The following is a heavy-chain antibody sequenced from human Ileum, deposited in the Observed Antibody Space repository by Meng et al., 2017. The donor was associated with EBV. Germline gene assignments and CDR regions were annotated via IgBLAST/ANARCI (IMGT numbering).Heavy chain of an antibody. CDR1: GVSLRSSGVG. CDR2: IYCDDTK. Sequence: QTASVASGADVVKPAPTLQVSCTTPGVSLRSSGVGGGWTPQPPGKALEGRAIIYCDDTKRYSQSLKSRLTITKDTSTNQVVLTMTNMDSVDTATYYCAHKIYDDDDLDYWGQGTLVTVSS. V-gene: IGHV2-5*02. CDR3: AHKIYDDDDLDY. J-gene: IGHJ4*02. D-gene: IGHD5-12*01.